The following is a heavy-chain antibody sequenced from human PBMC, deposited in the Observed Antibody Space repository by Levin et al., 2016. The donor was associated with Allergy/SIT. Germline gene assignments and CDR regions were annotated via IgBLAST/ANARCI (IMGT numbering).Heavy chain of an antibody. CDR3: ATNNLYCSSTSCYPWFDY. J-gene: IGHJ4*02. Sequence: WIRQPPGKGLEWIGYIYYSGSTYYNPSLKSRVTISVDTSKNQFSLKLSSVTAADTAVYYCATNNLYCSSTSCYPWFDYWGQGTLVTVSS. V-gene: IGHV4-31*02. CDR2: IYYSGST. D-gene: IGHD2-2*01.